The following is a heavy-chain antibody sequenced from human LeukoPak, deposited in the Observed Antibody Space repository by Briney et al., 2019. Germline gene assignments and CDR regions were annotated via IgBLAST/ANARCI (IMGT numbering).Heavy chain of an antibody. V-gene: IGHV3-33*01. CDR3: AREYSAGWFDS. CDR1: GFTFSSYG. D-gene: IGHD6-13*01. J-gene: IGHJ5*01. Sequence: PGGSLRLSCAASGFTFSSYGMHWVRQAPGKGLEWVAVIWYDGSNKFYADSVKGRFTISRDNSKNTLYLQMNSLRAEDTAVYYCAREYSAGWFDSWGQGTLVTVSS. CDR2: IWYDGSNK.